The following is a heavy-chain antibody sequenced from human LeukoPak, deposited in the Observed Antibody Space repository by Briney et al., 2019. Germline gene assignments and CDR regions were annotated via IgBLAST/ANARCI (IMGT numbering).Heavy chain of an antibody. V-gene: IGHV3-23*01. CDR1: GFPFSSYP. Sequence: GGSLRLSCAASGFPFSSYPMSWARQAPGKGREWVSAISGSGGSTNYADPVKGRFNSSRDNSKNTLYLQMNSLRAEDTAVYYCAKGRVVVAATAFDAFDIWGQGTMVTVSS. D-gene: IGHD2-15*01. J-gene: IGHJ3*02. CDR3: AKGRVVVAATAFDAFDI. CDR2: ISGSGGST.